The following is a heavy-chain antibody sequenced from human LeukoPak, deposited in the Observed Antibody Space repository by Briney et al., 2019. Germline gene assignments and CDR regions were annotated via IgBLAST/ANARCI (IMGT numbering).Heavy chain of an antibody. CDR1: GFTFSDYY. D-gene: IGHD2-15*01. CDR3: ARGDCSGGSCYAYYFDY. CDR2: IYYSGST. V-gene: IGHV4-59*01. J-gene: IGHJ4*02. Sequence: PGGSLRLSCAASGFTFSDYYMSWIRQPPGKGLEWIGYIYYSGSTNYNPSLKSRVTISVDTSKNQFSLKLSSVTAADTAVYYCARGDCSGGSCYAYYFDYWGQGTLVTVSS.